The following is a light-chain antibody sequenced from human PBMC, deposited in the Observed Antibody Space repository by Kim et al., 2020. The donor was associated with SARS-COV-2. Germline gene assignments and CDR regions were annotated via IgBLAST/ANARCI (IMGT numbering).Light chain of an antibody. CDR1: QGITGK. J-gene: IGKJ3*01. CDR3: HRTNLFPLT. CDR2: GAS. Sequence: IQMTQSPPSLSASIGDRVTITCRSSQGITGKLAWYQQKPGRAPNLLIYGASSLHVGVPSRFSGSGSGTEFTLTISSLQPEDFATYYCHRTNLFPLTFAAGTKVDIK. V-gene: IGKV1-12*01.